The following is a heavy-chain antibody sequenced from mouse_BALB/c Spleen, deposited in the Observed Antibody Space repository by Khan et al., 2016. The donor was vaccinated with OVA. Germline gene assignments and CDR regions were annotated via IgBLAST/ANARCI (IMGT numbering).Heavy chain of an antibody. CDR1: GYRITSYL. CDR2: INPYNGAT. D-gene: IGHD4-1*01. J-gene: IGHJ2*01. V-gene: IGHV1S136*01. Sequence: EQLQQSGPELVKPGTSVKMSCKASGYRITSYLIHWVKQKPGQGLEWIGYINPYNGATEYNEKFKGKATLTSDKSSNTAYMELSSLTSEDSAVYYCARGNWQSYYFDYWGQGTTLTVSS. CDR3: ARGNWQSYYFDY.